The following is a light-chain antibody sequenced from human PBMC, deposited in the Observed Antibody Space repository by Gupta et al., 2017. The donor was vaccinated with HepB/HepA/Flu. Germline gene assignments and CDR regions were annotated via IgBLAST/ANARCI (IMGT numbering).Light chain of an antibody. CDR3: QHDNKWWT. Sequence: DIQMTQSPSTLSASIGDRVTITFRASQSVSRWVAWYQQKPGKAPKLLIYKASKVEGEVPSRFSGSGSGTDFTLTISSRQTDDFATYSGQHDNKWWTFGQGTKVELK. V-gene: IGKV1-5*03. J-gene: IGKJ1*01. CDR2: KAS. CDR1: QSVSRW.